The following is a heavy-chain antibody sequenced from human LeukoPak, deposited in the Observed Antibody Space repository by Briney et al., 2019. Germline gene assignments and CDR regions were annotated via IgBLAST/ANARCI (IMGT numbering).Heavy chain of an antibody. V-gene: IGHV3-30*14. CDR2: ISYDGSNK. CDR1: GFTFSSYA. D-gene: IGHD1-26*01. Sequence: GGSLRLSCAASGFTFSSYAMHWVRQAPGKGLEWVAVISYDGSNKYYADSVKGRFTISRDNSKNTLYLQMNSLRAEDTAVYYCARESSGSYPSGAFDIWGQGTMVTVSS. CDR3: ARESSGSYPSGAFDI. J-gene: IGHJ3*02.